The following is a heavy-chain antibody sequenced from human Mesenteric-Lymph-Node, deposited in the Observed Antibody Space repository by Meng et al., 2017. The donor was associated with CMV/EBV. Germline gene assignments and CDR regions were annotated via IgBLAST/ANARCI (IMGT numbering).Heavy chain of an antibody. CDR2: VSYDGSDK. CDR1: GFRFEDYA. CDR3: VRAPYNFGYYFDF. V-gene: IGHV3-30*04. D-gene: IGHD3-3*01. Sequence: GESLKISCAGSGFRFEDYAMTWVRQAPGKGLECVAVVSYDGSDKYYADSVKGRFTISRDNSKNTLYLQMNRLRAEDTAIYYCVRAPYNFGYYFDFWGQGTLVTVSS. J-gene: IGHJ4*02.